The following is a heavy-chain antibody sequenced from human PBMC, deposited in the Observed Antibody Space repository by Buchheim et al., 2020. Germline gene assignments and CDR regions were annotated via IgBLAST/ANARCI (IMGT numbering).Heavy chain of an antibody. V-gene: IGHV3-48*03. CDR3: ARDWSGSYSNWFDP. Sequence: EVQLVESGGGLVQPGGSLRLSCAASGFTFSSYEMNWVRQAPGKGLEWVSYISSSGSTIYYADSVKGRFTISRDNTKNSLYLQMNSLRAEDTAVYYCARDWSGSYSNWFDPWGQGTL. CDR1: GFTFSSYE. J-gene: IGHJ5*02. D-gene: IGHD1-26*01. CDR2: ISSSGSTI.